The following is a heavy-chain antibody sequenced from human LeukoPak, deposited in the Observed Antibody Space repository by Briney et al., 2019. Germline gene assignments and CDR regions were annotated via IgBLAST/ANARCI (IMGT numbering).Heavy chain of an antibody. J-gene: IGHJ4*02. CDR3: ARRGLVATIML. Sequence: PSETLSLTCAVYGGSFSGYYWSWIRQPPGKGLEWIGEINHSGSTNYNPSLKSRVTISVDTSKNQFSLKLSSVTAADTAVYYCARRGLVATIMLWGQGTLVTVSS. V-gene: IGHV4-34*01. CDR1: GGSFSGYY. CDR2: INHSGST. D-gene: IGHD5-12*01.